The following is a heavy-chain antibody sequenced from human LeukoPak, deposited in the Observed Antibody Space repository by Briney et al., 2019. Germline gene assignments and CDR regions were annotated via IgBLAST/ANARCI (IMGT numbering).Heavy chain of an antibody. CDR2: IYYSGST. CDR1: GGSISSYY. CDR3: ARMATIEEYYYMDV. Sequence: SETLSLTCTVSGGSISSYYWSWIRQPPGKGLEWIGYIYYSGSTNYNPSLKSRVTISVDTSKNQFSLKLSSVTAADTAVYYCARMATIEEYYYMDVWGKGTTVTVSS. V-gene: IGHV4-59*01. D-gene: IGHD5-24*01. J-gene: IGHJ6*03.